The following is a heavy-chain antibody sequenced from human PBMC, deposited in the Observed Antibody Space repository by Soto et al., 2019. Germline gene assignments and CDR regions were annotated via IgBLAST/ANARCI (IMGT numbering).Heavy chain of an antibody. J-gene: IGHJ4*02. CDR3: ARDSRYYDSSGYRYYFDY. CDR2: ISSSSSYI. CDR1: GFTFSSYS. Sequence: AGGSLRLSCAASGFTFSSYSMNWVRQAPGKGLEWVSSISSSSSYIYYADSVKGRFTISRDNAKNSLYLQMNSLRAEDTAVYYCARDSRYYDSSGYRYYFDYWGQGTLVTVSS. D-gene: IGHD3-22*01. V-gene: IGHV3-21*01.